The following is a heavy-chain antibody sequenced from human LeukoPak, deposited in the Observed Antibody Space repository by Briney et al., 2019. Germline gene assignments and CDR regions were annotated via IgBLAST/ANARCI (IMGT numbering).Heavy chain of an antibody. V-gene: IGHV4-34*01. Sequence: SETLSLTXAVYGGSFSGYYWSWIRQPPGKGLEWIGEINHSGSTNYNPSLKSRVTISVDTSKNQFSLELSTVTAADTAVYYCARGRKSFNWFDPWGQGTLVTVSS. D-gene: IGHD3-10*01. J-gene: IGHJ5*02. CDR2: INHSGST. CDR3: ARGRKSFNWFDP. CDR1: GGSFSGYY.